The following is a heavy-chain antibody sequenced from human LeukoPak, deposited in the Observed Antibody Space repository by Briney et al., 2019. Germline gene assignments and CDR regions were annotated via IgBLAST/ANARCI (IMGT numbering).Heavy chain of an antibody. CDR3: AKGYCSGGSCPVYSYYMAV. Sequence: GGSLRLSCLASGFTFRNYAMTWVRQAPGKGLEWVSAISGSGASTYYADSVKGRFTISRDNSKNTLYLQMDSLIVEDTALYYCAKGYCSGGSCPVYSYYMAVWGKGTTVVVSS. CDR2: ISGSGAST. J-gene: IGHJ6*03. V-gene: IGHV3-23*01. D-gene: IGHD2-15*01. CDR1: GFTFRNYA.